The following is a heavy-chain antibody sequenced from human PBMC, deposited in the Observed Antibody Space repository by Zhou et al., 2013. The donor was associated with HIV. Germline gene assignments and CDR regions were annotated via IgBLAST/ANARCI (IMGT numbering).Heavy chain of an antibody. CDR1: GGSFSSYA. J-gene: IGHJ3*02. D-gene: IGHD6-13*01. CDR3: ATEKLVGLVDAFDI. Sequence: QVQLVQSGAEVKKPGSSVKVSCKTSGGSFSSYAMNWVRQAPGQGLEWMGRIIPMFGTVNYTQKFQGRVTITADESTKTAYTELSSLRSEDTAVYYCATEKLVGLVDAFDIWGQGTMVTVSS. V-gene: IGHV1-69*13. CDR2: IIPMFGTV.